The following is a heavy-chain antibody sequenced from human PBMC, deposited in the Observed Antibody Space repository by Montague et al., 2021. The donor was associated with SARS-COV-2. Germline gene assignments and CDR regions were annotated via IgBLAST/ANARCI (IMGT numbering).Heavy chain of an antibody. V-gene: IGHV4-38-2*02. Sequence: SETLSLTCTVSGYSISSGYYWGWIRQPPGKGLEWIGSIYHSGSTNYNPSPKSRVTISVDTSKNQFSLKLSSVTAADTAVYYCAREVRGRIVVVIAIPYYYFDYWGQGTLVTVSS. D-gene: IGHD2-21*01. CDR2: IYHSGST. CDR3: AREVRGRIVVVIAIPYYYFDY. CDR1: GYSISSGYY. J-gene: IGHJ4*02.